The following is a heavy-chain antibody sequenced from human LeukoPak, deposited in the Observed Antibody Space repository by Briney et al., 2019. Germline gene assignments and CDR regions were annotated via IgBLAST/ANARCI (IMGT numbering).Heavy chain of an antibody. CDR1: GGSISSYY. V-gene: IGHV4-59*01. Sequence: SETLSLTCTVSGGSISSYYWSWIRQPPGKGLEWIGYIYYSGSTNYNPSLKSRVTISVDTSKNQFSLKLSSVTAADTAVYYCARARQKYGSGPGSFDPWGQGTLVTVSS. CDR2: IYYSGST. J-gene: IGHJ5*02. D-gene: IGHD1-14*01. CDR3: ARARQKYGSGPGSFDP.